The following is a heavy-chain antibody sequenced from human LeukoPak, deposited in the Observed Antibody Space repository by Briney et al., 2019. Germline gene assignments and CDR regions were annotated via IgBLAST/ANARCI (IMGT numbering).Heavy chain of an antibody. Sequence: PSETLSLTCAVYGGSFSGYYWSWIRQPPGKGREWIGEINHSGSTNYNPSPKSRVTISVDTSKNQFSLKLSSVTAADTAVYYCASRYSSGWYLDYWGQGTLVTVSA. V-gene: IGHV4-34*01. CDR2: INHSGST. J-gene: IGHJ4*02. CDR3: ASRYSSGWYLDY. CDR1: GGSFSGYY. D-gene: IGHD6-19*01.